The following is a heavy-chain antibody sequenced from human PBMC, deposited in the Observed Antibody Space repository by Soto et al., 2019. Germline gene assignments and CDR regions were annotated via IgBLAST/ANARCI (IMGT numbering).Heavy chain of an antibody. V-gene: IGHV3-43*01. CDR3: GTDSRDGGYSYDYGMDV. Sequence: EVQLVESGGVVVQPGGSLRLSCAASGFTFDDYTMHWVRQAPGKGLEWVSLSSWDGGNTYYADSVKGRFTISRDNSKNSLYLQMNSVRTDDTALYYCGTDSRDGGYSYDYGMDVWGQGTTVAVSS. D-gene: IGHD5-18*01. J-gene: IGHJ6*02. CDR2: SSWDGGNT. CDR1: GFTFDDYT.